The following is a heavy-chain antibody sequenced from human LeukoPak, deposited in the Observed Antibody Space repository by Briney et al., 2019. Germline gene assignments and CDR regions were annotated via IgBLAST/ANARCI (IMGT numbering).Heavy chain of an antibody. Sequence: GGSLRLSCAASGFTFRSYAMNWVRQAPGKGLEWVSGFGGSGGDTYYADSVKGRFTISRDNSKNMLYVRMNSLGSEDTAVYFCAKGRDTTTWYGSWIDRWGQGTLVTVSS. CDR3: AKGRDTTTWYGSWIDR. CDR1: GFTFRSYA. CDR2: FGGSGGDT. D-gene: IGHD3-10*01. J-gene: IGHJ5*02. V-gene: IGHV3-23*01.